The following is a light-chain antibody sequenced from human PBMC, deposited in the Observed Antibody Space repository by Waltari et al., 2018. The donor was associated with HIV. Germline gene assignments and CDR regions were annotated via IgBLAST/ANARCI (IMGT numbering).Light chain of an antibody. CDR1: QSLSNSY. J-gene: IGKJ1*01. V-gene: IGKV3-20*01. Sequence: EVVLTQSPGTLSLSPGERATLSCRASQSLSNSYLAWYQQKPGQAPRLLIYDASSRATGIPDKFSGSGSGTDFTLTISKLEPEDFAVYYCQQYVSSPWTSGQGTKVEIK. CDR2: DAS. CDR3: QQYVSSPWT.